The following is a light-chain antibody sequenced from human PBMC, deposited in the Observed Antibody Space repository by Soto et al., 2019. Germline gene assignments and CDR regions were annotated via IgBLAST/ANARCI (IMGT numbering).Light chain of an antibody. CDR2: KAS. CDR3: PQNNSYWT. Sequence: DFQMTQSPSTLSASVGDRVTITCRASQSISSWLAWYQQKPGKAPKLLNYKASSLESGVPSRFSGSGSRTEFTLTISSLQPDDFATYYCPQNNSYWTFGQGTKVEIK. CDR1: QSISSW. V-gene: IGKV1-5*03. J-gene: IGKJ1*01.